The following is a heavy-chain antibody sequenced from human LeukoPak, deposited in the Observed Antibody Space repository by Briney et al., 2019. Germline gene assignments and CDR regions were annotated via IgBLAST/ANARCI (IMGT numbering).Heavy chain of an antibody. CDR2: IIPIFGTA. CDR1: GGTFSSYA. CDR3: ARAEYSSSWYDPLQH. V-gene: IGHV1-69*06. D-gene: IGHD6-13*01. J-gene: IGHJ1*01. Sequence: SVKLSCTASGGTFSSYAITWVRQPPGPGLELMGGIIPIFGTANYAQKYKGRVTITADKSTRTAYMELSSMRSEDKAVYYCARAEYSSSWYDPLQHWGQGALVTVSS.